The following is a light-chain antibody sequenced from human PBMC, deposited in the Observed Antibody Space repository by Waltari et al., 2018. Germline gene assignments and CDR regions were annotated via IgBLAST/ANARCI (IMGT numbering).Light chain of an antibody. CDR3: QQYDSSPWT. Sequence: DIQMTQSPSTLSASVGDTVTITCRASQSISSWLAWYQQKPGKAPNLLIYKGSSLESGVPSRFSGSGSGTEFTLTISSLQPDDFATYYCQQYDSSPWTFGQGTKVEIK. CDR2: KGS. V-gene: IGKV1-5*03. CDR1: QSISSW. J-gene: IGKJ1*01.